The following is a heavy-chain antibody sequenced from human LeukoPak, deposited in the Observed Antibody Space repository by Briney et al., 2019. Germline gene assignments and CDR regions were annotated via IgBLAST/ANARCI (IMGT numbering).Heavy chain of an antibody. D-gene: IGHD3-22*01. Sequence: SETLSLTCTVSGGSVSDYYGSWVRQPPGKGLEWIGYIYYTGTTNYNPSLKGRVIISIDTSKNQFSLKLSSVTAADTALYYCARDYTMTHASDIWGQGTLVTVSS. CDR2: IYYTGTT. V-gene: IGHV4-59*02. J-gene: IGHJ3*02. CDR1: GGSVSDYY. CDR3: ARDYTMTHASDI.